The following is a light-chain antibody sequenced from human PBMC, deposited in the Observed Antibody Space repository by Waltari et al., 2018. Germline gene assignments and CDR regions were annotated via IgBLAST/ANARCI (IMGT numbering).Light chain of an antibody. CDR3: QQYCTTPLT. V-gene: IGKV4-1*01. CDR2: WAS. Sequence: DIVMTQSPDSLALSLGERATIICKSSQSVLFSLNNKNYLAWYQQKPGQPPKLLIYWASTRESGVPDRFSGSESGTDFNLTISSLQAEDVAVYYCQQYCTTPLTFGGGTKVEIK. J-gene: IGKJ4*01. CDR1: QSVLFSLNNKNY.